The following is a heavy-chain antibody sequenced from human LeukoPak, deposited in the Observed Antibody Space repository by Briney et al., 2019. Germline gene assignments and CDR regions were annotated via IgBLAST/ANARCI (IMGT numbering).Heavy chain of an antibody. CDR2: IRYDGSNK. Sequence: SCKASGYTFTGYYMHWVRQAPGKGLEWVAFIRYDGSNKYYADSVKGRFTISRDNSKNTLYLQMNSLRAEDTAVYYCAEGGEYSSSSGYWGQGTLVTVSS. V-gene: IGHV3-30*02. CDR1: GYTFTGYY. CDR3: AEGGEYSSSSGY. D-gene: IGHD6-6*01. J-gene: IGHJ4*02.